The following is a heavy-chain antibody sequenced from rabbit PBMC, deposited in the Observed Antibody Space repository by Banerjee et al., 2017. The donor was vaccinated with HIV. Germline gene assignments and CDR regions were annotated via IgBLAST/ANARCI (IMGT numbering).Heavy chain of an antibody. Sequence: QEQLEESGGDLVKPEGSLTLTCTASGFSFSSSYWICWVRQAPGKGLEWIACIDAGYRAKTYYASWAKGRFTISKTSSTTVTLQMTSLTAADTATYFCARDLAGVIGWNFGLWGPGTLVTFS. J-gene: IGHJ4*01. V-gene: IGHV1S45*01. CDR3: ARDLAGVIGWNFGL. CDR2: IDAGYRAKT. CDR1: GFSFSSSYW. D-gene: IGHD4-1*01.